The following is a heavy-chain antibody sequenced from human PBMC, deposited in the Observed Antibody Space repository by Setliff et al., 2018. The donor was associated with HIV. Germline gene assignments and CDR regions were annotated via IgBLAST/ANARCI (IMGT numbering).Heavy chain of an antibody. V-gene: IGHV1-69*13. Sequence: SVKVSCKASGGGFSNHAITWVRQAPGQGLEWMGVIIPIFSTAKYAQKFRGRLTITADESTDTAYLELSSLRSQDTAIYYCATLNEYAYQTGGWFGPRGLGTLVTVS. CDR1: GGGFSNHA. J-gene: IGHJ5*02. CDR3: ATLNEYAYQTGGWFGP. CDR2: IIPIFSTA. D-gene: IGHD3-16*01.